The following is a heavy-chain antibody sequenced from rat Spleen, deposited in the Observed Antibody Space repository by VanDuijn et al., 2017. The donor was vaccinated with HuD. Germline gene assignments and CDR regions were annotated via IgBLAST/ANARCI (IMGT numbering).Heavy chain of an antibody. CDR3: ARHGYDGSYYYWDY. D-gene: IGHD1-12*02. V-gene: IGHV5-29*01. J-gene: IGHJ2*01. CDR1: GFTFSDYY. Sequence: EVQLVESDGGLVQPGRSLKLSCAASGFTFSDYYMAWVRQAPTKGLEWVATMSYDGSSYYYRDSVKGRFTISRDTAKSTLYLQMDSLRSEDTATYYCARHGYDGSYYYWDYWGQGVMVTVSS. CDR2: MSYDGSSY.